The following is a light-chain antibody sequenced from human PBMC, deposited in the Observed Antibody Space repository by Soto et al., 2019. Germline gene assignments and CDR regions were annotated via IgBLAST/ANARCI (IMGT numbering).Light chain of an antibody. CDR2: DTS. CDR3: QQYDSLTWT. Sequence: DIQMTQSPSSLSASVGDRVTITCQASQDISIYLYWYQQKLGKAPTLLIYDTSTLGAGVPARFSGSGSGTVFTLTINSLQPEDLATYYCQQYDSLTWTFGQGTRVEVK. J-gene: IGKJ1*01. CDR1: QDISIY. V-gene: IGKV1-33*01.